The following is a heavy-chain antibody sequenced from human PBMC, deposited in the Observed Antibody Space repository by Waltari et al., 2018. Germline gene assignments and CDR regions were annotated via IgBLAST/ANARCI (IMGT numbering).Heavy chain of an antibody. CDR1: GGSISSYY. CDR2: IYYSGST. CDR3: ARGTIVGAASGGLYYYYYYMDV. V-gene: IGHV4-59*01. J-gene: IGHJ6*03. D-gene: IGHD1-26*01. Sequence: QVQLQESGPGLVKPSETLSLTCTVSGGSISSYYWSWIRQPPGKGLEWIGYIYYSGSTNYNPSLKSRVTISVDTSKNQFSLKLSSVTAADTAVYYCARGTIVGAASGGLYYYYYYMDVWGKGTTVTVSS.